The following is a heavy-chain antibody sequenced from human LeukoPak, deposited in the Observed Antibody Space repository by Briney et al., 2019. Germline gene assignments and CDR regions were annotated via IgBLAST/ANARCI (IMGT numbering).Heavy chain of an antibody. CDR3: ARGWVRFLEWSQEAFDI. V-gene: IGHV3-33*08. CDR1: GGSFSGYY. J-gene: IGHJ3*02. D-gene: IGHD3-3*01. CDR2: IWYDGSNK. Sequence: PSETLSLTCAVYGGSFSGYYWSWIRQAPGKGLEWVAVIWYDGSNKYYADSVKGRFTISRDNSKNTLYLQMNSLRAEDTAVYYCARGWVRFLEWSQEAFDIWGQGTMVTVSS.